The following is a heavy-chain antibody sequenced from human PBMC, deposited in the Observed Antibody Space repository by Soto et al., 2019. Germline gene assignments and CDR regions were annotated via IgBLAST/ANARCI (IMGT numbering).Heavy chain of an antibody. CDR1: GGTFSSYA. D-gene: IGHD3-22*01. CDR3: ASPGGGYYKYYFDY. J-gene: IGHJ4*02. V-gene: IGHV1-69*01. CDR2: IIPIFGTA. Sequence: QVQLVQSGAEVKKPGSSVKVSCKASGGTFSSYAISWVRQAPGQGLAWMGGIIPIFGTANYAQKFQGRVTITADESTSTAYMELSSLRSEDTSVYYCASPGGGYYKYYFDYWGQGTLVTVSS.